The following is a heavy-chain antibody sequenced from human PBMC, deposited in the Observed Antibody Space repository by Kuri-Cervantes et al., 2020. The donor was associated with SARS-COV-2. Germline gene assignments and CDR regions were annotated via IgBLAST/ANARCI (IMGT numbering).Heavy chain of an antibody. CDR3: ARAAWGSAGTHYYYYGMDV. V-gene: IGHV3-30-3*01. D-gene: IGHD6-19*01. CDR2: KSYDGSNK. CDR1: GFTFSSYA. J-gene: IGHJ6*02. Sequence: GGSLRLSCAASGFTFSSYAMHWVRQAPGKGLEWVAVKSYDGSNKYYADSVKGRFTISRDNSKNTLYLQMNSLRAEDTAGYYCARAAWGSAGTHYYYYGMDVWGQGTTVTVSS.